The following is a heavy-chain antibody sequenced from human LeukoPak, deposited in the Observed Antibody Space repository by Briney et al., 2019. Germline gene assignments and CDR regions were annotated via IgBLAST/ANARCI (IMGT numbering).Heavy chain of an antibody. CDR1: GFTVSSNY. Sequence: PGGSLRLSCAASGFTVSSNYMSWVRQAPGKGLEWVSVIYSGGSTYYADSVKGRFTLSRDNSKTTLYLQMNSLRAEDTAVYYCARLYSGSYYYYYYMDVWGKGTTVTVSS. CDR2: IYSGGST. D-gene: IGHD1-26*01. CDR3: ARLYSGSYYYYYYMDV. J-gene: IGHJ6*03. V-gene: IGHV3-53*01.